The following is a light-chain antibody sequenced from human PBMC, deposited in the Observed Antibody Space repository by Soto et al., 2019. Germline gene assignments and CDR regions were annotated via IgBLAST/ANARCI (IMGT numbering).Light chain of an antibody. CDR1: QSVSSY. J-gene: IGKJ5*01. V-gene: IGKV3-11*01. CDR2: DAS. CDR3: QQRSNWS. Sequence: SQSPAALSLSTGERATLSCRASQSVSSYLAWYQQKPGQAPRLLIYDASNRATGIPARFSGSGSGTDFTFTISNLEPEDFAVYYCQQRSNWSFGQGTRLAIK.